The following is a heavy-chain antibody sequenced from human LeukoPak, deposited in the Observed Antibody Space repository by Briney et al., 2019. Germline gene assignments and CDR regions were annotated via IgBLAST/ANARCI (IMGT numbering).Heavy chain of an antibody. CDR1: GFTMSHYG. V-gene: IGHV3-23*01. Sequence: PGGSLRLSCAASGFTMSHYGVSWVRQAPGKGLEWISGIRSAVETTHYADSVKGRFTISRDNSKNTIYLQMNSLRAEDTALYYCVRDGGGGYNQIDYWGQGTLVTVSS. CDR3: VRDGGGGYNQIDY. D-gene: IGHD5-24*01. J-gene: IGHJ4*02. CDR2: IRSAVETT.